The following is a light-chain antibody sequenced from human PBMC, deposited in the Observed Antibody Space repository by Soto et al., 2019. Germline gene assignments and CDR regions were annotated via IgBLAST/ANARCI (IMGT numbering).Light chain of an antibody. J-gene: IGLJ1*01. CDR3: SSYRSSSSV. CDR2: EGT. Sequence: QSALTQPASVSGSPGQSITISCTGTSSDVGSYNYVSWYQQHPGKAPKLMIYEGTNRPSGVSSRFSGSKSGNTASLTISGLEDEDEADYCSSSYRSSSSVFGTGTKVTVL. CDR1: SSDVGSYNY. V-gene: IGLV2-14*01.